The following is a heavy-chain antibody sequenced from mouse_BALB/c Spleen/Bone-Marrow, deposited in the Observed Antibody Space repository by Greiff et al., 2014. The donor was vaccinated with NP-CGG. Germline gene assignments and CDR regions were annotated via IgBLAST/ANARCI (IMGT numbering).Heavy chain of an antibody. Sequence: EVQLQQSGPGLVKPSQTVSLTCTVTGISITTGNYRWSWIRQFPGNKLEWIGYIYYSGTITYNPSLTSRTTIARDTSKNQFFLEMNSLTAEDTATYDCARSYYRYAMDYWGQGTSVTVSS. CDR1: GISITTGNYR. CDR3: ARSYYRYAMDY. J-gene: IGHJ4*01. CDR2: IYYSGTI. D-gene: IGHD2-14*01. V-gene: IGHV3-5*02.